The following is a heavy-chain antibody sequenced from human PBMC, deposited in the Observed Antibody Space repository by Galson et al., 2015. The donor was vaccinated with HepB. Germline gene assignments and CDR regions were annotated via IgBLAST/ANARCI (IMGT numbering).Heavy chain of an antibody. V-gene: IGHV6-1*01. CDR2: TYYRAKWYN. CDR3: AYGVDV. Sequence: CAISGDSVSNNTVAWYWIRQSPSRGLEWLGRTYYRAKWYNDYAESVRGRIAIKPDTSKNQLSLQLNSVTPEDTAVYYCAYGVDVWGLGTTVTVSS. J-gene: IGHJ6*02. CDR1: GDSVSNNTVA.